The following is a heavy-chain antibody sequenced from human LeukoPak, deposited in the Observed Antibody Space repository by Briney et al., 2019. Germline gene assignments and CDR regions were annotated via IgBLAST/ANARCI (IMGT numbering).Heavy chain of an antibody. CDR1: GFTFSSYA. D-gene: IGHD1-1*01. CDR2: ISGSYTS. Sequence: GGSLRLSCAASGFTFSSYAMSWVRQAPGKGLEWVSAISGSYTSYYADSVKGRFTISRDNSKNTLYLQMNSLRAEDTAVYYCASTTLWFGPWGQGTLVTVSS. CDR3: ASTTLWFGP. V-gene: IGHV3-23*01. J-gene: IGHJ5*02.